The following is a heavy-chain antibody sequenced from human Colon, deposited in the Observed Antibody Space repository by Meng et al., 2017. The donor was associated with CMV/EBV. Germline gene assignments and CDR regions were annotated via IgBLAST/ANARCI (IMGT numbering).Heavy chain of an antibody. Sequence: GESLKISCAASGFPFSTYAMHWVRQAPGKGLEYVSAISTNGGITYYADSVKGRFTISRDNSKNTLYLQMGSLRAEDMAVYYCARGGRRITIFGVVPSYFDYWGQGTLVTVSS. J-gene: IGHJ4*02. CDR3: ARGGRRITIFGVVPSYFDY. CDR2: ISTNGGIT. D-gene: IGHD3-3*01. V-gene: IGHV3-64*02. CDR1: GFPFSTYA.